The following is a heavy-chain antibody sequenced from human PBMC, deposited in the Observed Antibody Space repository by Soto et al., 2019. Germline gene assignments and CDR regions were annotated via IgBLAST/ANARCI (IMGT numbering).Heavy chain of an antibody. D-gene: IGHD3-22*01. J-gene: IGHJ5*02. CDR3: AKTPDSTGSSQS. CDR1: SDA. V-gene: IGHV3-23*01. Sequence: SDAMSWVGQGPGKRLEWVSAISGYGDNTNYADSVKGRFTISRDNSKNTLFLQMNNVRVEDAATYYSAKTPDSTGSSQSWCQGT. CDR2: ISGYGDNT.